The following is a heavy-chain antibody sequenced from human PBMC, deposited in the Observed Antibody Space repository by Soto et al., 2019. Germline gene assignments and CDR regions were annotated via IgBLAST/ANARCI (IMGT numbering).Heavy chain of an antibody. D-gene: IGHD6-6*01. CDR2: IIPIFGTA. Sequence: ASVKVSCKASGGTFSSYAISWVRQAPGQGLEWMGGIIPIFGTANYAQKFQGRVTITADESTSTAHMELSSLRSEGTAVYYCASQDPEAPTLYYGMDVWGQGTTVTVSS. CDR1: GGTFSSYA. CDR3: ASQDPEAPTLYYGMDV. J-gene: IGHJ6*02. V-gene: IGHV1-69*13.